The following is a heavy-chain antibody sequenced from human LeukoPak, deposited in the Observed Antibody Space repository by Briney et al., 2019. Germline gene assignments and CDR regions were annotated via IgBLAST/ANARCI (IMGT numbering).Heavy chain of an antibody. CDR3: ARDGYHYDSSGYYSLDY. D-gene: IGHD3-22*01. J-gene: IGHJ4*02. Sequence: PSETLSLTCTVSGGSISSYYWSWIRQPPGKGLEWIGYIYYSGSTNYNPSLEGRVTMSVDTSTNQLSLKLRSVTAADTAIYYCARDGYHYDSSGYYSLDYWGQGTLVTVSS. V-gene: IGHV4-59*12. CDR2: IYYSGST. CDR1: GGSISSYY.